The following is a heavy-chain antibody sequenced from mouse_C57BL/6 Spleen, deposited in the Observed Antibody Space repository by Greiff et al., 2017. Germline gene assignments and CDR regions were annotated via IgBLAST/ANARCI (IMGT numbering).Heavy chain of an antibody. CDR3: ARGERRLPFAY. V-gene: IGHV1-69*01. D-gene: IGHD3-2*02. CDR1: GYTFTSYW. J-gene: IGHJ3*01. Sequence: QVQLQQPGAELVMPGASVKLSCKASGYTFTSYWMHWVKQRPGQGLEWIGEIDPSDSYTNYKQKFKGKSTLTVDKSYSTAYMQLSSLTSEDSAVYYCARGERRLPFAYWGQGTLVTVSA. CDR2: IDPSDSYT.